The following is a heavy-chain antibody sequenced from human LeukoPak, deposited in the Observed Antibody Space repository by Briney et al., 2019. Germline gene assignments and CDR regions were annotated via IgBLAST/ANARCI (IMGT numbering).Heavy chain of an antibody. V-gene: IGHV3-23*01. CDR1: GFTFSRYA. Sequence: GGSLRLSCEVSGFTFSRYAMSWVRQAPGKGLGWVSTISSTAATTYYADSVKGRFTISRDNSKNTLYLQMNSLKADDTAVHYCARNYGGNYLYYFDYWGQGTLVTVSS. CDR3: ARNYGGNYLYYFDY. CDR2: ISSTAATT. D-gene: IGHD4-23*01. J-gene: IGHJ4*02.